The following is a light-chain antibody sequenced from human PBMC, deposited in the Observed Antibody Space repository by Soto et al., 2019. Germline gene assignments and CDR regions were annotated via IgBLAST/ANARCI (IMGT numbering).Light chain of an antibody. V-gene: IGKV1-6*01. CDR2: AAS. J-gene: IGKJ2*01. CDR1: QAIRNE. CDR3: LQDHNYPRT. Sequence: AIQMTQSPSSLSASIGDRVRITCRASQAIRNESGWYQQKPGEPPRLLIYAASNLKSGVSSRFTGSGSGTDFTLTISSLQPEDSATYYCLQDHNYPRTFGQGTKVAIK.